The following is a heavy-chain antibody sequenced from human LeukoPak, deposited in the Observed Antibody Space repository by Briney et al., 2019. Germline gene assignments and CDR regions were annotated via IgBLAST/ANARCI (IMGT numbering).Heavy chain of an antibody. V-gene: IGHV3-21*01. J-gene: IGHJ5*02. CDR1: GFTFSSYS. Sequence: PGGPLRLSCAASGFTFSSYSMNWVRQAPGKGLEWVSSISSSSSYIYYADSVKGRFTISRDNAKNSLYLQMNSLRAEDTAVYYCARSHITQLERRQVLASFDPWGQGTLVTVSS. D-gene: IGHD1-1*01. CDR3: ARSHITQLERRQVLASFDP. CDR2: ISSSSSYI.